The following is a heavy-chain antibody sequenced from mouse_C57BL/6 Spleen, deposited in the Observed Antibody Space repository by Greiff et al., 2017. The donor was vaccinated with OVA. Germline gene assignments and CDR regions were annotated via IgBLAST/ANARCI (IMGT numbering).Heavy chain of an antibody. D-gene: IGHD1-1*01. Sequence: EVQLQQSVAELVRPGASVKLSCTASGFNIKNTYMHWVKQRPEQGLEWIGRIDPANGNTKYAPTFQGKATITADTSSTTAYLPLSSLTSEYTAIYYCARSEGGSSYGYLDVWGTGTTVTVSS. J-gene: IGHJ1*03. CDR1: GFNIKNTY. CDR2: IDPANGNT. CDR3: ARSEGGSSYGYLDV. V-gene: IGHV14-3*01.